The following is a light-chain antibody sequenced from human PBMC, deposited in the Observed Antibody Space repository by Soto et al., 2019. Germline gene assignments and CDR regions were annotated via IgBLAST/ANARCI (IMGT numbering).Light chain of an antibody. J-gene: IGKJ1*01. CDR1: QSLTSSY. CDR2: DAS. CDR3: QQYNTWPQT. Sequence: EIVLTQSPGTLSLSPGERATLSCRASQSLTSSYLAWYQQKPGQAPRLLIYDASARATGIPARFSGSGSGTEFTLTISSLQSEDFVVYYCQQYNTWPQTFGQGTKVDIK. V-gene: IGKV3-15*01.